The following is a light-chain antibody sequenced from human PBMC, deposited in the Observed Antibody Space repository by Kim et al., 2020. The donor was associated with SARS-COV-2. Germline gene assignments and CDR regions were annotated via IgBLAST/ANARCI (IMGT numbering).Light chain of an antibody. CDR2: GAS. CDR1: QSVSSN. V-gene: IGKV3-15*01. CDR3: QQNNSSPRT. Sequence: EIVMTQSPATLSVSPGERATLSCRASQSVSSNLAWYQQKPGQAPRLLIYGASTRATGIPARFSGSGSGTEFTLTISSLQSEDFAVYYCQQNNSSPRTFGQGTKVDIK. J-gene: IGKJ1*01.